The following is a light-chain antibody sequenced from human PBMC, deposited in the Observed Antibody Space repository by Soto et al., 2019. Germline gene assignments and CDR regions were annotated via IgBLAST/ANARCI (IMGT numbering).Light chain of an antibody. CDR3: KQYDNSPLT. CDR1: QPISSHNY. CDR2: GAS. Sequence: EIVLTPSPGTLSLSPGERATLSCRAIQPISSHNYLAWYQQKPGQGPRVLIYGASRRATGIPDRFSGSGSGTDFTLTISRLEPEDFAVYYCKQYDNSPLTFGGGTKVDIK. V-gene: IGKV3-20*01. J-gene: IGKJ4*01.